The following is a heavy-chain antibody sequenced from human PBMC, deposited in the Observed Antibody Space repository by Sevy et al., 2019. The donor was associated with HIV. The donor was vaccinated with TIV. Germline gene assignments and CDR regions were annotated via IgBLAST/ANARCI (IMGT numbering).Heavy chain of an antibody. Sequence: SETLSLTCTVSGGSISSYYWSWIRQPPGKGLEWIGYIYYNGSTNYNPSLKSRVTISVDTSKNQFSLKLSSVTAADTAVYYCARQLLVGATTSMVNWFDPWGQGTLVTVSS. J-gene: IGHJ5*02. CDR1: GGSISSYY. CDR2: IYYNGST. V-gene: IGHV4-59*08. CDR3: ARQLLVGATTSMVNWFDP. D-gene: IGHD1-26*01.